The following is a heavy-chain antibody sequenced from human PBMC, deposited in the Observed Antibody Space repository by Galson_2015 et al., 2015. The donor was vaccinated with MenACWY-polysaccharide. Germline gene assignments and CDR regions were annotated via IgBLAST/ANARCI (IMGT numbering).Heavy chain of an antibody. Sequence: SLRLSCAASKFIFSSYEMNWVRQAPGKGLEWVSYISSSGSTIYYADSVKGRFTISRDNAKNSLYLQMNSLRAEDTAVYYCARGGLGTDYDTSGYYPYYFDYWGQGTLVTVSS. CDR3: ARGGLGTDYDTSGYYPYYFDY. V-gene: IGHV3-48*03. CDR2: ISSSGSTI. CDR1: KFIFSSYE. D-gene: IGHD3-22*01. J-gene: IGHJ4*02.